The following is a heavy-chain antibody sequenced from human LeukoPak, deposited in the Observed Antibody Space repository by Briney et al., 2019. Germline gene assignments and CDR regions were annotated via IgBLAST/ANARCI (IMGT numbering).Heavy chain of an antibody. Sequence: SQTLSLTCAISGDSVSSNSAAWNWIRQSPSRGLEWLGRTYYRSKWYNDYAVSVKSRITIKPDTSKNQFSLQLNSVTPEDTAVYYCAREGWFGEPPSHWFDPWGQGTLVTVSS. CDR3: AREGWFGEPPSHWFDP. CDR1: GDSVSSNSAA. V-gene: IGHV6-1*01. CDR2: TYYRSKWYN. J-gene: IGHJ5*02. D-gene: IGHD3-10*01.